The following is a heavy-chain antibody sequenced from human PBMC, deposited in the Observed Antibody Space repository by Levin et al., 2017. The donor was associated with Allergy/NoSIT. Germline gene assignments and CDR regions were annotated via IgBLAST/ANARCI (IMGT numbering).Heavy chain of an antibody. Sequence: GESLKISCAASGFTFNTYPMHWVRQAPGKGLEWVALISYDGNNKYYADSVKGRFTISRDNYRSTLYLQMNSLRADDTAVYYCARDLGYYYGDSAYFSASLDYWGQGTLVTVSS. CDR2: ISYDGNNK. J-gene: IGHJ4*02. D-gene: IGHD3-22*01. CDR1: GFTFNTYP. CDR3: ARDLGYYYGDSAYFSASLDY. V-gene: IGHV3-30*04.